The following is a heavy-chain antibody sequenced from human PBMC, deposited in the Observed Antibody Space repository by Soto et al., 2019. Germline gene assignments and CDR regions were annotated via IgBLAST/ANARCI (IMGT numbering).Heavy chain of an antibody. CDR2: IYYSGST. J-gene: IGHJ5*02. Sequence: QVQLQESGPGLVKPSQTLSLTCTVSGGSISSGGYYWSWIRQHPGKGLEWIGYIYYSGSTYYNPSLKSRVTISVDTSKNQFSLKLSSVTAADTAVYYCARDGIWFGELRGYNWFDPWGQGTLVTVSS. V-gene: IGHV4-31*03. CDR1: GGSISSGGYY. CDR3: ARDGIWFGELRGYNWFDP. D-gene: IGHD3-10*01.